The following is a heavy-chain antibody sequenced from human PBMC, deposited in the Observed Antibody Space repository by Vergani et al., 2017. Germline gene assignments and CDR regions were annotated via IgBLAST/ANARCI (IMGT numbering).Heavy chain of an antibody. D-gene: IGHD4-11*01. J-gene: IGHJ5*02. V-gene: IGHV1-8*01. CDR3: ARDYSNNNYFDP. CDR2: MSPDSGNR. Sequence: QVQLVPSGAEVKKPGASVKVSCEASGYSFPSHDIYWVRQAPGQVLEWMGWMSPDSGNRGFAQNVQGRISMTRNTSINTAYMELSSLTSEDTAIYYCARDYSNNNYFDPWGQGTLVTVSS. CDR1: GYSFPSHD.